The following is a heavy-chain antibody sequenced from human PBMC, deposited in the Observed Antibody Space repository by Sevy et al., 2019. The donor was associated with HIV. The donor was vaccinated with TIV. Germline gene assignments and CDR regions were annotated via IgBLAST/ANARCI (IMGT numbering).Heavy chain of an antibody. CDR3: ARGGVTYGDYLT. Sequence: SETLSLTCTVSVGSVSSGSYYWSWIRQPPGKGLEWIGYIFYSGSTNYNPSLKSRVTISVDTSKNQFSLKLSSVTAADTAVYYCARGGVTYGDYLTWGQGTLVTVSS. CDR2: IFYSGST. J-gene: IGHJ4*02. V-gene: IGHV4-61*01. CDR1: VGSVSSGSYY. D-gene: IGHD4-17*01.